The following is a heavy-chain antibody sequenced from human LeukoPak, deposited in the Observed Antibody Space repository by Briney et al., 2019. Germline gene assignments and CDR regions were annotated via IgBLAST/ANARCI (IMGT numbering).Heavy chain of an antibody. CDR1: GFTFSIYA. Sequence: GSLRLSCAASGFTFSIYAMNWVRQAPGKGLELISTVSASGGSTYYTDSIKGRFTISRDNPKNTLYLQMNSLRADDTAVYYCAKLTVVDYWGQGTLVTVSS. CDR2: VSASGGST. V-gene: IGHV3-23*01. J-gene: IGHJ4*02. CDR3: AKLTVVDY. D-gene: IGHD4-23*01.